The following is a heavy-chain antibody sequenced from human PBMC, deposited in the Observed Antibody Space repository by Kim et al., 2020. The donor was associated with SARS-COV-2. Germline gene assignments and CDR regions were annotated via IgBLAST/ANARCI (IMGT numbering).Heavy chain of an antibody. CDR1: GFTFSSYA. CDR3: ANGGWGIIAAAGTERR. Sequence: GGSLRLSCAASGFTFSSYAMSWVRQAPGKGLEWVSAISGSGGSTYYADSVKGRFTISRDNSKNTLYLQMNSLRAEDTAVYYCANGGWGIIAAAGTERRWGQGTLVTVSS. D-gene: IGHD6-13*01. CDR2: ISGSGGST. V-gene: IGHV3-23*01. J-gene: IGHJ4*02.